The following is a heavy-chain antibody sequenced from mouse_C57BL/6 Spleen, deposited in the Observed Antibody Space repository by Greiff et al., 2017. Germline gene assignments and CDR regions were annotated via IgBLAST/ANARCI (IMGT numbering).Heavy chain of an antibody. J-gene: IGHJ4*01. D-gene: IGHD2-2*01. CDR1: GYTFTDYN. CDR3: ARRGMVTTAMDY. CDR2: INPNNGGT. Sequence: VQLQQSGPELVKPGASVKMSCKASGYTFTDYNMHWVKQSHGKSLEWIGYINPNNGGTSYNQKFKGQATLTVNNSSSTAYMELRSLTSEDSAVYYCARRGMVTTAMDYWGQGTSVTVSS. V-gene: IGHV1-22*01.